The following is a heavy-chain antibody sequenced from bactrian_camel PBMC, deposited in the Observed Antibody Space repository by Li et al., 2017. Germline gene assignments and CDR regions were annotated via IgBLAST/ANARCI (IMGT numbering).Heavy chain of an antibody. CDR2: IYPSNGKT. Sequence: VQLVESGGGSVQAGGSLRLSCTARGYTLSRYCMGWFRQAPGKEHERVATIYPSNGKTYYVDSVEGRFTISQDSAGKNLTLQMTGLKPEDTAMYYCAADYAPIGCRVGRTPQPDDYNIWGQGTQVTVS. CDR1: GYTLSRYC. CDR3: AADYAPIGCRVGRTPQPDDYNI. J-gene: IGHJ4*01. D-gene: IGHD5*01. V-gene: IGHV3S1*01.